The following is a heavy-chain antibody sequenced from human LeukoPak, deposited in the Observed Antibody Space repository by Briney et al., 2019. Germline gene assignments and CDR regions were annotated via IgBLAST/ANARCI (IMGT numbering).Heavy chain of an antibody. Sequence: GGSLRLSCAASGFTFSRYWMHWVRQDPGKGLLWVSRIDTYGTGTTYADSVKGRFTISRDNAKNSLYLQMNSLRAEDTAVYYCARSSQGDSSGYWWDYWGQGTLVTVSS. D-gene: IGHD3-22*01. CDR2: IDTYGTGT. J-gene: IGHJ4*02. CDR1: GFTFSRYW. V-gene: IGHV3-74*01. CDR3: ARSSQGDSSGYWWDY.